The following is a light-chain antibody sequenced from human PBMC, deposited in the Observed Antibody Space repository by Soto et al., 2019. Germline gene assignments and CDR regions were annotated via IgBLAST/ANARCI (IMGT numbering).Light chain of an antibody. CDR1: QSVSSS. CDR3: QQRSNWPPIT. V-gene: IGKV3-11*01. CDR2: DAS. Sequence: EIVVTQSPATMSLSPGERATLSCRASQSVSSSLAWYQQKPGQAPSLLLYDASNRATGIPARFSGSGSGTDFTRTISSLEPEDVAVYYCQQRSNWPPITFGGGTKVEIK. J-gene: IGKJ4*01.